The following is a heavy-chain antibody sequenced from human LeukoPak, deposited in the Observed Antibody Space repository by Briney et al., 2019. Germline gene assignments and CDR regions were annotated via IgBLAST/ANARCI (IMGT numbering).Heavy chain of an antibody. D-gene: IGHD3-22*01. Sequence: ASVKVSCKASGYTFTSFGISWVRQAPGQGLEWMGWISAYNGNTIYAQMLQGRVTMTTDTSTSTAYMELRNLRSDDTAVYYCARDLSSSYYYVFDYWGQGTLVTVSS. J-gene: IGHJ4*02. CDR3: ARDLSSSYYYVFDY. CDR1: GYTFTSFG. CDR2: ISAYNGNT. V-gene: IGHV1-18*01.